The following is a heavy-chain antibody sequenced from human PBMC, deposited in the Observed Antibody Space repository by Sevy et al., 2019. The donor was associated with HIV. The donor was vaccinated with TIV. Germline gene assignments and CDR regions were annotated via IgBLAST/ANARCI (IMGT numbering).Heavy chain of an antibody. CDR3: ARDKVADY. Sequence: VSVKVSCKASGYNFNNYGITWVRQAPGQGLEWMGWISAYNGYTNYAQKLQGRVTMTKDTSTSTAYMELRSLRSDDTAVYYCARDKVADYWGQGTLVTVSS. CDR1: GYNFNNYG. CDR2: ISAYNGYT. V-gene: IGHV1-18*01. J-gene: IGHJ4*02.